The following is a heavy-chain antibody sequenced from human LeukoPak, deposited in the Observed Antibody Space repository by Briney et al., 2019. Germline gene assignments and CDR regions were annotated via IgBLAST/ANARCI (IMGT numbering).Heavy chain of an antibody. V-gene: IGHV1-69*13. Sequence: SVKVSCKASGGTFISYAISWVRQAPGQGLEWMGGIIPIFGTANYAQKFQGRVTVTADESTSTAYMELSSLGSEDTAVYYCARVEAYCGGDCYYDAFDIWGQGTMVTVSS. CDR2: IIPIFGTA. CDR3: ARVEAYCGGDCYYDAFDI. J-gene: IGHJ3*02. CDR1: GGTFISYA. D-gene: IGHD2-21*02.